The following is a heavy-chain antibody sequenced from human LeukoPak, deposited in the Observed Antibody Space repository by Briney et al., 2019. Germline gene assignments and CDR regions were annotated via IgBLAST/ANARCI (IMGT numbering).Heavy chain of an antibody. J-gene: IGHJ4*02. CDR3: ARWNYGGVAIDY. V-gene: IGHV1-2*02. CDR2: INPNSGGT. Sequence: GASVKVSCKASGYTFTGYYMHWARQAPGQGLEWMGWINPNSGGTNYAQKFQGRVTMTRDTSISTAYMELSRLRSDDTAVYYCARWNYGGVAIDYWGQGTLVTVSS. D-gene: IGHD1-7*01. CDR1: GYTFTGYY.